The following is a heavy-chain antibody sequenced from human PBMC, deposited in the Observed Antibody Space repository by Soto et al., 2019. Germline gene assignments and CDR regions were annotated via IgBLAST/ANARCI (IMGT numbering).Heavy chain of an antibody. CDR2: ISSYNGDT. CDR1: GYTFTRSG. Sequence: QVQLVQSGAEVKKPGASVKVSCKASGYTFTRSGISWVRQAPGQGPEWMGWISSYNGDTNYAQTFQGRVTMTTDTATSTAYMELRSLRSDDTAVYYCARAGVAPYYYYGMDVWGQGPPVTVSS. D-gene: IGHD5-12*01. V-gene: IGHV1-18*01. J-gene: IGHJ6*02. CDR3: ARAGVAPYYYYGMDV.